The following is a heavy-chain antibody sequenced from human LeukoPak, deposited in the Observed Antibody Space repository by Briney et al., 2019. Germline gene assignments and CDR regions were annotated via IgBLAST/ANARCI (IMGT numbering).Heavy chain of an antibody. Sequence: PGGSLRLSCAASGFTFSSYGMHWVRQAPGKGLEWVAFIRYDGSNKYYADSVKGRFTISRDNSKNTLYLQMNSLRSDDTAVYYCARGVLDVTYYYYYYMDVWGKGTTVTV. CDR3: ARGVLDVTYYYYYYMDV. V-gene: IGHV3-30*02. CDR2: IRYDGSNK. D-gene: IGHD4/OR15-4a*01. CDR1: GFTFSSYG. J-gene: IGHJ6*03.